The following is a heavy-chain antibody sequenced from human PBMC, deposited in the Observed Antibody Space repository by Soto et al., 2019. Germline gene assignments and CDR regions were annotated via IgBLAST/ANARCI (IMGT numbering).Heavy chain of an antibody. V-gene: IGHV3-33*01. CDR2: IWFDGSNK. CDR3: TRANTSPFDF. Sequence: QVQLVESGGGVVQPGRSLRLSCGASGFIFRNYGMYWIRQAPGKGLEWLAIIWFDGSNKWYADSVKGRFIISRDDSKNMVYLQMNSLRVDDTAIYYCTRANTSPFDFWGRGTLVTVSS. CDR1: GFIFRNYG. J-gene: IGHJ4*02.